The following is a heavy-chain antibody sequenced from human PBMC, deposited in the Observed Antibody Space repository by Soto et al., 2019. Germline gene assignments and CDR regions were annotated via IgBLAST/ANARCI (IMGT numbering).Heavy chain of an antibody. D-gene: IGHD4-17*01. CDR1: GYTFTSYG. J-gene: IGHJ5*02. CDR2: ISAYNGNT. CDR3: ARDGDYGDYLSWFVP. Sequence: ASVKVSCKAAGYTFTSYGISWVRQAPGQGLEWMGWISAYNGNTNYARKLQGIVTMTADTSTSTAYMGLMKLRSDDTVVYYGARDGDYGDYLSWFVPWGQGTLVTVSS. V-gene: IGHV1-18*01.